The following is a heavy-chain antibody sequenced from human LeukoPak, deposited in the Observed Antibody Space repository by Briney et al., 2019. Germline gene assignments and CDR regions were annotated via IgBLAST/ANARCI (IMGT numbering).Heavy chain of an antibody. CDR2: INPNSGGT. V-gene: IGHV1-2*02. CDR3: AIFGGYDYRVVALYYFDY. D-gene: IGHD5-12*01. CDR1: GYTFTSYA. Sequence: ASVKVSCKASGYTFTSYAMNWVRQAPGQGLEWMGWINPNSGGTNYAQKFQGRVTMARDTSISTAYMELSSLRSEDTAVYYYAIFGGYDYRVVALYYFDYWGQGTLVTVSS. J-gene: IGHJ4*02.